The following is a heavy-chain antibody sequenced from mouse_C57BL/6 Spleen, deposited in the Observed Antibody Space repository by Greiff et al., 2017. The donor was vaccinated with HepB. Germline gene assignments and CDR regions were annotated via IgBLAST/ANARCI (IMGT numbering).Heavy chain of an antibody. Sequence: VQLKQSGPELVKPGASVKISCKASGYSFTGYYMNWVKQSPEKSLEWIGEINPSTGGTTYNQKFKAKATLTVDKSSSTAYMQLKSLTSEDSAVYYCARGLLRYFDYWGQGTTLTVSS. J-gene: IGHJ2*01. CDR1: GYSFTGYY. D-gene: IGHD2-3*01. CDR3: ARGLLRYFDY. CDR2: INPSTGGT. V-gene: IGHV1-42*01.